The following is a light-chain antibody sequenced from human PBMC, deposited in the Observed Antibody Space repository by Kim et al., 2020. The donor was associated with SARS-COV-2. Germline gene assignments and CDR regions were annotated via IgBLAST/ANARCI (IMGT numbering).Light chain of an antibody. CDR1: SSNIGNNA. CDR3: AAWDDSLKGRV. CDR2: YDD. J-gene: IGLJ1*01. Sequence: QSVLTQPPSVSEAPRQRVTISCSGSSSNIGNNAVNWYQQLPGKAPKLLIYYDDLLPSGVSDRFSGSKSGTSASLAISGLQSEDEADYYCAAWDDSLKGRVFGTGTKVTV. V-gene: IGLV1-36*01.